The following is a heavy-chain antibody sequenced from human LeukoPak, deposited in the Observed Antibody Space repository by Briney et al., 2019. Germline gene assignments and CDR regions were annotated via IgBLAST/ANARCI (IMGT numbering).Heavy chain of an antibody. Sequence: SETLSLTCAVYGGSFSGYYWSWIRQPPGKGLEWIGEINHSGSTNYNPSLKSRVTISLDTSKNQFSLKLSSVTAADTAVYYCARVPYDSSGYYVENYYYYGMDVWGQGTTVTVSS. CDR3: ARVPYDSSGYYVENYYYYGMDV. J-gene: IGHJ6*02. CDR1: GGSFSGYY. V-gene: IGHV4-34*01. D-gene: IGHD3-22*01. CDR2: INHSGST.